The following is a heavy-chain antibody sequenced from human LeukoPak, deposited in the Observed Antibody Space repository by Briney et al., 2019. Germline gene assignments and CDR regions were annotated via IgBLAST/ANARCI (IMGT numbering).Heavy chain of an antibody. CDR1: GFTFDDYG. Sequence: PGGSLRLSCAASGFTFDDYGMSWVRQAPGKGLEWVSGLNWNGGSTGYANSLKGRFTISRDNAKNSLYLQMNSLRAEDTAVYYCARYGPDYKQRAHQSDYYYMDVWGKGTTVTVSS. CDR3: ARYGPDYKQRAHQSDYYYMDV. V-gene: IGHV3-20*04. D-gene: IGHD4-11*01. J-gene: IGHJ6*03. CDR2: LNWNGGST.